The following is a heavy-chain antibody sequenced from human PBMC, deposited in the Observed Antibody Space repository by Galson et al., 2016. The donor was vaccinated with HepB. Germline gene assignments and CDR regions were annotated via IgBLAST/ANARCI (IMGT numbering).Heavy chain of an antibody. V-gene: IGHV4-31*03. CDR2: MYYSGNA. CDR1: GGSISSLGHY. Sequence: LSLTCTVSGGSISSLGHYWTWIRQNPEKGLQWIGYMYYSGNAHYNPSLKSRVIISIDTSKNQFSLKLSPVTAADTAVYFCARSNYHDTSRAFDIWGQGTVITVSS. J-gene: IGHJ3*02. D-gene: IGHD3-22*01. CDR3: ARSNYHDTSRAFDI.